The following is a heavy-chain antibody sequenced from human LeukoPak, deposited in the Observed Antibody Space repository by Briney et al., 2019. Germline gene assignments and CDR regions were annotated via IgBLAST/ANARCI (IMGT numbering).Heavy chain of an antibody. CDR1: GYTFTSYY. J-gene: IGHJ6*03. V-gene: IGHV1-2*02. Sequence: ASVKVSCKASGYTFTSYYMHWVRQAPGQGLEWMGWINPNSGGTNYAQKFQGRVTMTRDTSISTAYMELSRLRSDDTAVYYCARDAKAYCGGDCHPRDYYYMDVWGKGTTVTVSS. CDR3: ARDAKAYCGGDCHPRDYYYMDV. D-gene: IGHD2-21*02. CDR2: INPNSGGT.